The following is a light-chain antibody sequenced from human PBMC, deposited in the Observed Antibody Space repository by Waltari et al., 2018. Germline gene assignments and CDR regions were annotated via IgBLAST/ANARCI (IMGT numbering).Light chain of an antibody. CDR3: YSSDSTGLRV. Sequence: YELTQPPSLSVSPGQTARITCSGHELPRKYAYWFQQKSGQAPRLVMYEDTKRPSGIPERFSGASSGTVATLTSTGAQVDDEADYYCYSSDSTGLRVFGGGTTVVVL. J-gene: IGLJ1*01. CDR1: ELPRKY. V-gene: IGLV3-10*01. CDR2: EDT.